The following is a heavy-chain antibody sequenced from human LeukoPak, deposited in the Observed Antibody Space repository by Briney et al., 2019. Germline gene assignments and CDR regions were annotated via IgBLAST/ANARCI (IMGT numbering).Heavy chain of an antibody. J-gene: IGHJ3*02. CDR1: GDSVSSNSAG. CDR3: ASEKQLWSDLDAFDI. V-gene: IGHV6-1*01. Sequence: SQTLSLTCAISGDSVSSNSAGWNWIRQSPSRGLEWLGRTYYRSKWYNDDAVSVKSRITINPDTAKNQFSLQLNSVTPEDTAVYYCASEKQLWSDLDAFDIWGQGTMVTVSS. CDR2: TYYRSKWYN. D-gene: IGHD5-18*01.